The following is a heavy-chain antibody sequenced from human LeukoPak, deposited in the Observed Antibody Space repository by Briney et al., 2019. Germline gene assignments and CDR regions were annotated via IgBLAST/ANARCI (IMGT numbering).Heavy chain of an antibody. D-gene: IGHD3-16*01. CDR2: ILYDGSKI. J-gene: IGHJ1*01. V-gene: IGHV3-30*02. Sequence: PGGSLRLSCAASGFSFITYGMHWVRQPPGKGLEWLAFILYDGSKIYYADSVKGRFTVSRDNSKNTLYLQMNSLRPEDTAVYYCAKALGENHDWGQGTLVTVSS. CDR3: AKALGENHD. CDR1: GFSFITYG.